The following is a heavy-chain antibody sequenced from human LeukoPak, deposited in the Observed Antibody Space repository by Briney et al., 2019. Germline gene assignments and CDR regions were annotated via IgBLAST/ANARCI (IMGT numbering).Heavy chain of an antibody. CDR1: GYTFTSYA. V-gene: IGHV1-3*01. J-gene: IGHJ6*02. D-gene: IGHD2-8*01. CDR3: ARGAVLMVYAIVNYGMDV. Sequence: ASVKVSCKASGYTFTSYAMHWVRRAPGQRLEWMGWINAGNGNTKYSQKFQGRVTITRDTSASTAYMELSSLRSEDTAVYYCARGAVLMVYAIVNYGMDVWGQGTTVTVSS. CDR2: INAGNGNT.